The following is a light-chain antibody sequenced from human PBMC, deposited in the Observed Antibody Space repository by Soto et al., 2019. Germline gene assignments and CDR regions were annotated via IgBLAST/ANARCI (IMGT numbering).Light chain of an antibody. CDR2: GAS. V-gene: IGKV3-20*01. CDR1: QSVSSSY. CDR3: QQYGSSPYT. J-gene: IGKJ2*01. Sequence: EIVLTQSPGTLSLSPGERATLSCRASQSVSSSYLAWYQQKPGQAPRLLIYGASSRATGIPDRFSGSGSGTDFTLTINRLEPEDFALYYCQQYGSSPYTFGQGTKVDIK.